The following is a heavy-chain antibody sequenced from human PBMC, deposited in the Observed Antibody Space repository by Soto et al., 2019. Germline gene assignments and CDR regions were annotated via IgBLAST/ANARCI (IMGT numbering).Heavy chain of an antibody. CDR2: IYHTGDT. J-gene: IGHJ5*01. V-gene: IGHV4-30-4*01. D-gene: IGHD2-2*01. CDR3: ARDEYQLLSSVSWFDS. Sequence: SETLSLTCTVSGGSISDDSYWSWIRQTPGKGPEWIGYIYHTGDTYYNPSLRSRVSISVDKSKSQFSLKLISVTAADTAVYFCARDEYQLLSSVSWFDSWGQGTLVTVSS. CDR1: GGSISDDSY.